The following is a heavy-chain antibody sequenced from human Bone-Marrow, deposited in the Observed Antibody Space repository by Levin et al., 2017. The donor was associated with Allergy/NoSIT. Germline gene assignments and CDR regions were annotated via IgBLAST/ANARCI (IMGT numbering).Heavy chain of an antibody. D-gene: IGHD3-9*01. V-gene: IGHV4-39*01. Sequence: GSLRLSCTVSGGSISSSYYWGWIRQPPGRGLEWIAYIYYSGTSYYNPSLGSRVTISVDTSKNQLSLKMSSVTAADTAVYYCARHGPAYYNDWRDAFDIWGQGTMVTVSS. J-gene: IGHJ3*02. CDR1: GGSISSSYY. CDR3: ARHGPAYYNDWRDAFDI. CDR2: IYYSGTS.